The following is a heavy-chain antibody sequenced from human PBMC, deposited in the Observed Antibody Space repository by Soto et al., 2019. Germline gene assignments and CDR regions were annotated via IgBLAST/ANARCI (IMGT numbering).Heavy chain of an antibody. Sequence: QVQLVQSGAEVKKPGSSVKVFCKASGGTFSSYAISWVRQAPGQGLEWMGGIIPIFGTANYAQKFQGRVTVTADESTSTAYMELSSLRSEDTAVYYSARPRRGSYYYYYYGMDVWGQGTTVTVSS. D-gene: IGHD1-26*01. CDR2: IIPIFGTA. CDR3: ARPRRGSYYYYYYGMDV. CDR1: GGTFSSYA. V-gene: IGHV1-69*01. J-gene: IGHJ6*02.